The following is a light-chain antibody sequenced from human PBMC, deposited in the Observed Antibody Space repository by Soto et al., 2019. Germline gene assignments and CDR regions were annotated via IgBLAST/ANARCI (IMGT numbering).Light chain of an antibody. CDR3: HQRKSWPRT. CDR1: QSVSNK. CDR2: DTS. J-gene: IGKJ1*01. V-gene: IGKV3-11*01. Sequence: EIVLTQSPATLSSSPGERATLSCRASQSVSNKLAWYQHKPGQAPRLLIYDTSNRDTGIPARFSGSGSGTDFTLTISSLEPEDFAVYYCHQRKSWPRTFGQGTKVEIK.